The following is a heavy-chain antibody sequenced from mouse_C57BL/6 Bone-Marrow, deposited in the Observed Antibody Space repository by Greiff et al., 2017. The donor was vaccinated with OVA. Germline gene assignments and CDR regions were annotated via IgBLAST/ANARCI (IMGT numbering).Heavy chain of an antibody. V-gene: IGHV1-63*01. D-gene: IGHD4-1*01. CDR1: GYTFTNYW. Sequence: QVHVKQSGAELVRPGTSVKMSCKASGYTFTNYWIGWAKQRPGHGLEWIGDIYPGGGYTNYNEKFKGKATLTADKSSSTAYLQFSSLTSEDSAIYYCARRDWDVWYFDVWGTGTTVTVSS. J-gene: IGHJ1*03. CDR3: ARRDWDVWYFDV. CDR2: IYPGGGYT.